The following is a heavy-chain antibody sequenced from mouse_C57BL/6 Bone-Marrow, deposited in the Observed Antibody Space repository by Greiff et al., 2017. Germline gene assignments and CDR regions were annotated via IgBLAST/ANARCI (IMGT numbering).Heavy chain of an antibody. Sequence: EVQLQQSGAELVRPGASVKLSCTASGFNIKDDYMHWVKQRPEQGLEWIGWIDPENGDTEYASKFQGKATITADTSSNTAYLQLSSLTSEDTAVYYCTTYGYDGWGQGTLVTVSA. D-gene: IGHD2-2*01. CDR3: TTYGYDG. CDR1: GFNIKDDY. CDR2: IDPENGDT. J-gene: IGHJ3*02. V-gene: IGHV14-4*01.